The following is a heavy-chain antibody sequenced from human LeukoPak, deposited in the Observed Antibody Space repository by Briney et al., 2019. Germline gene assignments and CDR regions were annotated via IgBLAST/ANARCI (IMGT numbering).Heavy chain of an antibody. CDR2: MNPNSGNT. CDR1: GYTFTSYD. CDR3: ARESQQAGFDY. V-gene: IGHV1-8*01. Sequence: ASVKVSCKASGYTFTSYDINWVRQATGQGLEWMGWMNPNSGNTGYPQKFQGRVTMTRNTSISTAYMELSSLRSEDTAVYYCARESQQAGFDYWGQGTLVTVSS. J-gene: IGHJ4*02. D-gene: IGHD6-13*01.